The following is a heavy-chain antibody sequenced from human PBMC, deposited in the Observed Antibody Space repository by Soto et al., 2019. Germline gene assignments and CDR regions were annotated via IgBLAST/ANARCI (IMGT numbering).Heavy chain of an antibody. CDR1: GYTFTSYY. CDR2: INPSGGST. V-gene: IGHV1-46*01. D-gene: IGHD5-12*01. J-gene: IGHJ3*02. CDR3: ARDRGRDGYNYGALDAFDI. Sequence: ASVKVSCKASGYTFTSYYMHWVRQAPGQGLEWMGIINPSGGSTSYAQKFQGRVTMTRDTSTSTVYMELSSLRSEDTAVYYCARDRGRDGYNYGALDAFDIWGQGTMVTVSS.